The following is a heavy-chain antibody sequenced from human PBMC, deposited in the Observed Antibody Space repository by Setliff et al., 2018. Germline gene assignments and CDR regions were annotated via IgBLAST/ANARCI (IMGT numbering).Heavy chain of an antibody. J-gene: IGHJ4*02. CDR3: CSGSYLFVY. D-gene: IGHD1-26*01. CDR1: GFTFSSYG. CDR2: IRYDGSST. Sequence: GESLKISCAASGFTFSSYGMHWVRQAPGKGLEWVAFIRYDGSSTTYADSVKGRFTISRDNSKNTLYLQMNSLRAEDTAVYYCCSGSYLFVYWGQGSLVTVSS. V-gene: IGHV3-30*02.